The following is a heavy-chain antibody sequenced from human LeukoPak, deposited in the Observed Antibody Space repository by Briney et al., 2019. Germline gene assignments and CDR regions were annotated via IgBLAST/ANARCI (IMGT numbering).Heavy chain of an antibody. CDR3: TTGRFCSGGSCSSSFDF. V-gene: IGHV5-51*01. D-gene: IGHD2-15*01. CDR2: IYPGNSDI. J-gene: IGHJ4*02. CDR1: GYSFTNYW. Sequence: RPGESLKISCKCSGYSFTNYWIGWVRQMPDKGLEWMGIIYPGNSDIRYSPSFQGQVTISADKSINTAYLQWSSLKASDTAIYYCTTGRFCSGGSCSSSFDFWGQGTLVTVPS.